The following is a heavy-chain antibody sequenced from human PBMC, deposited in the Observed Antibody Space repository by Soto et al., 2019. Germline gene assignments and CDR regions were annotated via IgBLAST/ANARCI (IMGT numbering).Heavy chain of an antibody. J-gene: IGHJ4*02. CDR3: ARWVATNEYYFDP. D-gene: IGHD5-12*01. V-gene: IGHV3-11*03. CDR1: GFPFRDNY. Sequence: GGSLRLSCAASGFPFRDNYMSWFRQAPGKGPEWVSCISSSSSYTKYADSVKGRFTISRDNAKNSLYLEMNSLRAEDTAVYYCARWVATNEYYFDPWGQGTLVTVSS. CDR2: ISSSSSYT.